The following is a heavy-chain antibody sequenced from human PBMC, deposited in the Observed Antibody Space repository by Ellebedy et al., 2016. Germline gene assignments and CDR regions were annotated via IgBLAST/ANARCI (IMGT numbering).Heavy chain of an antibody. Sequence: SETLSLTCSVSGGSIANSPYYWAWIRQPPGKGLEWIASVYYTGFTFYNPSLESRVTMSVDTSKNHFSLNLTSVTAADTAVFYCARDFRRATIYYFDSWGQGKLVTVSS. D-gene: IGHD5-24*01. J-gene: IGHJ4*02. V-gene: IGHV4-39*07. CDR3: ARDFRRATIYYFDS. CDR2: VYYTGFT. CDR1: GGSIANSPYY.